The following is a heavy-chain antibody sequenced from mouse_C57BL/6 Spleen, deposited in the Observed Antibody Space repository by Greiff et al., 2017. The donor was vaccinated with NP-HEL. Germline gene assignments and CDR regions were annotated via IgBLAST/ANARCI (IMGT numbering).Heavy chain of an antibody. D-gene: IGHD2-4*01. CDR1: GFSFNTYA. V-gene: IGHV10-1*01. CDR3: VRQAEYDYGFAY. CDR2: IRRKSNNYAT. Sequence: EVKLVESGGGLVQPKGSLKLSCAASGFSFNTYAMNWVRQAPGKGLEWVARIRRKSNNYATYYADSVKDRFTISRDDSESMLYLQMNNLKTEDTAMYYCVRQAEYDYGFAYWGQGTLVTVSA. J-gene: IGHJ3*01.